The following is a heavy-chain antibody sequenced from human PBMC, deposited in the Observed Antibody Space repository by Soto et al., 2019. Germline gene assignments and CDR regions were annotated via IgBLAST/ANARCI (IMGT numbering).Heavy chain of an antibody. CDR3: AANDCSGASCYP. CDR1: GFTFNSSA. Sequence: VASVKVSCKASGFTFNSSAMQWARQARGQRLEWIGWIVVGSGNTNYAQKFQERVTITSDMSTSTAYMELSSLRSEDTAVYYCAANDCSGASCYPWGQGTLVTVSS. V-gene: IGHV1-58*02. D-gene: IGHD2-15*01. CDR2: IVVGSGNT. J-gene: IGHJ4*02.